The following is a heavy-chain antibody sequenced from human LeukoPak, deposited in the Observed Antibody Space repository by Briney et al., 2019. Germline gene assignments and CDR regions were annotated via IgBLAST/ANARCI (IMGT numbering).Heavy chain of an antibody. CDR3: ARDLSYCSGDNCYSSGY. CDR2: IYYSGST. D-gene: IGHD2-15*01. V-gene: IGHV4-59*11. J-gene: IGHJ4*02. Sequence: SETLSLTCTVSGGSISSHYWSWIRQPPGKGLEWIGYIYYSGSTNYNPSPKSRVTMSVDTSKNQFSLKLTSVTATDTAVYYCARDLSYCSGDNCYSSGYWGQGTLVTVSS. CDR1: GGSISSHY.